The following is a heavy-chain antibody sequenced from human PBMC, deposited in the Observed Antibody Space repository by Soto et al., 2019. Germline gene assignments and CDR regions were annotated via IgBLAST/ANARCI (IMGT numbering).Heavy chain of an antibody. Sequence: GASVKVSCKASGYTFTGYYMHWVRQAPGQGLEWMGWINPNSGGTNYAQKFQGWVTMTRDTSISTAYMELSRLRSDDAAVYYCARNGRLRFLEWPPQAYMDVWGEGTTVTVSS. V-gene: IGHV1-2*04. CDR2: INPNSGGT. J-gene: IGHJ6*03. CDR3: ARNGRLRFLEWPPQAYMDV. D-gene: IGHD3-3*01. CDR1: GYTFTGYY.